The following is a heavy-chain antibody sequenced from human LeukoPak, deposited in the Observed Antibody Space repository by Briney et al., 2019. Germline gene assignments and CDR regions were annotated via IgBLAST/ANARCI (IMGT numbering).Heavy chain of an antibody. CDR2: ISDSGST. D-gene: IGHD6-19*01. CDR3: ARDGGDSSGWYYFDY. Sequence: SETLSLTCAVSGGSMSSGDYSWTWIRQPPGKGLEWIGFISDSGSTYYNPSLKSRVTISVDTSNNQFSLKLSSVTAADTAVYYCARDGGDSSGWYYFDYWGQGTLVTVSS. J-gene: IGHJ4*02. V-gene: IGHV4-30-4*07. CDR1: GGSMSSGDYS.